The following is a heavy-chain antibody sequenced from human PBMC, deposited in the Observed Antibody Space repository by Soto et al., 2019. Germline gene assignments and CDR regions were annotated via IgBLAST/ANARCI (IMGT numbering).Heavy chain of an antibody. CDR2: INPKSGGT. CDR1: GYTFTGYY. J-gene: IGHJ5*02. Sequence: ASVKVSCKASGYTFTGYYIHWVRQAPGQGLEWMGWINPKSGGTNYAQRFQGRVTMTRDTSISTAYMDLSGLRSDDTPTYYCVKPYDGIGQPSHYFDPWGQGTPVTVSS. V-gene: IGHV1-2*02. CDR3: VKPYDGIGQPSHYFDP. D-gene: IGHD3-22*01.